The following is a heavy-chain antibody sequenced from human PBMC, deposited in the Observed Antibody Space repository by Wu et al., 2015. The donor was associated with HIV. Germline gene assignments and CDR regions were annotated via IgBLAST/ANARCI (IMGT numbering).Heavy chain of an antibody. CDR3: ARVYDSSGYLADPDY. J-gene: IGHJ4*02. Sequence: LVQSGGEVKKPGASVKVSCKASGYTFTSYGISWVRQSPGQGLEWMGWISGYNGNTDYAQKFQGRVTVTTDTSTNTAYMELRSLRSDDTAVYYCARVYDSSGYLADPDYWGQGTLVTVSS. V-gene: IGHV1-18*01. CDR1: GYTFTSYG. CDR2: ISGYNGNT. D-gene: IGHD3-22*01.